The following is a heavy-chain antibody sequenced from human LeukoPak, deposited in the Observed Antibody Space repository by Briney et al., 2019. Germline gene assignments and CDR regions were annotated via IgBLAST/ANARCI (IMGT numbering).Heavy chain of an antibody. J-gene: IGHJ1*01. CDR2: IYYSGST. Sequence: PSETLSLTCTVSGGSISSSSYYWGWIRQPPGKGLEWIGTIYYSGSTYYNPSLKSRFTISVDTSKNQFSMKLSSVTAADTAVYYCARVLLWSGEFPEYFQYWGQGTLVTVSS. V-gene: IGHV4-39*01. CDR1: GGSISSSSYY. CDR3: ARVLLWSGEFPEYFQY. D-gene: IGHD3-10*01.